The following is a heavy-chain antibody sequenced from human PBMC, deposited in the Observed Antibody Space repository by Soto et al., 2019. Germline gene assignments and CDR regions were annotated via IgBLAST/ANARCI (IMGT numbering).Heavy chain of an antibody. J-gene: IGHJ6*02. CDR3: ARNPGGIAVAGTYYYYYYGMDV. CDR2: IWYDGSNK. V-gene: IGHV3-33*01. CDR1: GFTFSSYG. D-gene: IGHD6-19*01. Sequence: GGSLRLSCAASGFTFSSYGMHWVRQAPGKGLEWVAVIWYDGSNKYYADSVKGRFTISRDNSKNTLYLQMNSLRAEDTAVYYCARNPGGIAVAGTYYYYYYGMDVWGQGTTVTVSS.